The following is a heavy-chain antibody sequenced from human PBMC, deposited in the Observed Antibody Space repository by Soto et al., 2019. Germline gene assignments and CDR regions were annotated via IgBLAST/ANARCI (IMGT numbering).Heavy chain of an antibody. V-gene: IGHV3-23*01. J-gene: IGHJ5*02. CDR3: ARGIATGQLDP. CDR2: ISGSGGST. CDR1: GFTFSSYA. Sequence: GGSLRLSCAASGFTFSSYAMGWVRQAPGKGLEWVSGISGSGGSTYYADAVKGRFTISRDNSKNTLYLQMNSLRAEDTAVYYCARGIATGQLDPWGQGTLVTVSS. D-gene: IGHD2-15*01.